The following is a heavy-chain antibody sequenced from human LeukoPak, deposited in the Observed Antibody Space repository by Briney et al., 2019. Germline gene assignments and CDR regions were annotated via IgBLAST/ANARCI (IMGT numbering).Heavy chain of an antibody. V-gene: IGHV3-23*01. CDR2: ISGSGGST. D-gene: IGHD3-22*01. Sequence: PGGSLRLSCAASGFTFSSYAMSWVRQAPGKGLEWVSVISGSGGSTYYADSVKGRFTISRDSSKNTLFLQMNSLRAEDTAICYCAKTTTYYYDSSGHYPDYWGQGTLVTVSS. CDR1: GFTFSSYA. CDR3: AKTTTYYYDSSGHYPDY. J-gene: IGHJ4*02.